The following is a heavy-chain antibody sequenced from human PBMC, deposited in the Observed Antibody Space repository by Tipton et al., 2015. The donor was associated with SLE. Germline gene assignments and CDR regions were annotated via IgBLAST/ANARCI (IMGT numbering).Heavy chain of an antibody. Sequence: GLVKPSETLSLTCAVYGGSFSGYYWSWIRQPPGKGLEWIGEINHSGSTNYNPSLKSRVTISVDTSKNQFSLKLSSVTAADTAVYYCARDFGSSGSFDYWGQRTLVTVSS. CDR1: GGSFSGYY. CDR3: ARDFGSSGSFDY. V-gene: IGHV4-34*01. J-gene: IGHJ4*02. CDR2: INHSGST. D-gene: IGHD6-13*01.